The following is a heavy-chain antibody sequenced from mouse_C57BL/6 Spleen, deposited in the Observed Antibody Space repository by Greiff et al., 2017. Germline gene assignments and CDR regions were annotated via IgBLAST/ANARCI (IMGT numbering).Heavy chain of an antibody. J-gene: IGHJ3*01. CDR3: ARSEITTVPLFAY. Sequence: HVKQSGPELVKPGASVKISCKASGYSFTDYNMNWVKQSNGKSLEWIGVINPNYGTTSYNQKFKGKATLTVDQSSSTAYMQLNSLTSEDSAVYYCARSEITTVPLFAYWGQGTLVTVSA. CDR2: INPNYGTT. CDR1: GYSFTDYN. D-gene: IGHD1-1*01. V-gene: IGHV1-39*01.